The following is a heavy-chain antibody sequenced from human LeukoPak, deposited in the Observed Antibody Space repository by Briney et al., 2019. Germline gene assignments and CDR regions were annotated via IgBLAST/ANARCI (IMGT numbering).Heavy chain of an antibody. Sequence: VASVKVSCKASGGTFSSYAISWVRQAPGQGLEWMGGIIPIFGTANYAQKFQGRVTITTDESTSTAYMELSCLRSEDTAVYYCARSTYYAFDIRGQGTMVTVSS. J-gene: IGHJ3*02. D-gene: IGHD2-21*01. CDR3: ARSTYYAFDI. V-gene: IGHV1-69*05. CDR2: IIPIFGTA. CDR1: GGTFSSYA.